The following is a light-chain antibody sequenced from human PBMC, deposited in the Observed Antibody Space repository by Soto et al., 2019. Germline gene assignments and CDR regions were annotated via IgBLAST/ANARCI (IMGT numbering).Light chain of an antibody. CDR2: KSS. CDR3: QQSGT. V-gene: IGKV1-5*03. CDR1: QSISSW. J-gene: IGKJ1*01. Sequence: DIQMTQSPSTLSASVGDRVTITCRASQSISSWLAWYQQQPGKAPKLLIYKSSSLETGVPSRFSGSGSGTEFTLTISSLQPDDFANYYCQQSGTFGQGTKVEIK.